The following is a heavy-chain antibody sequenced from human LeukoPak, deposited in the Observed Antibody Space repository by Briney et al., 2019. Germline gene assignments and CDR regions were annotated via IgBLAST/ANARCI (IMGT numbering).Heavy chain of an antibody. J-gene: IGHJ3*02. Sequence: SETLSLTCTVSGGSLSSYYWSWIRQPPGKGREWMGYIYYSGSTNYNPSLKSRVTISVDTSKNQFSLKLSSVTAADTAVYYCARINLRFLDAFDIWGQRTMVTVSS. CDR2: IYYSGST. CDR1: GGSLSSYY. D-gene: IGHD3-3*01. CDR3: ARINLRFLDAFDI. V-gene: IGHV4-59*01.